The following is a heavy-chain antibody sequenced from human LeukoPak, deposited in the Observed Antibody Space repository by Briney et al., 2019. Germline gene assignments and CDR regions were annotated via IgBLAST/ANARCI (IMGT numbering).Heavy chain of an antibody. Sequence: SETLSLTCTVSGGSIISSSYYWGWIRQPPGKGLEWIGSIYYSGSTYYNPSLKSRVTVSVDTSKNQFSLRLSSVTAADTAVYYCARQIAAATLYYFDFWGQGTLVTVSS. V-gene: IGHV4-39*01. D-gene: IGHD1-26*01. CDR3: ARQIAAATLYYFDF. J-gene: IGHJ4*02. CDR2: IYYSGST. CDR1: GGSIISSSYY.